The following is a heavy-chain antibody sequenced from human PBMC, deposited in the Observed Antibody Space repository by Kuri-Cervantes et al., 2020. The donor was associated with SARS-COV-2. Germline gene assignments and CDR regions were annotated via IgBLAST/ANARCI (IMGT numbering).Heavy chain of an antibody. J-gene: IGHJ3*02. Sequence: ASVKVSCKASGYTFSDYYMYWVRQAPGQGLEWMGWISAYNGNTNYAQKLQGRVTMTTDTSTSTAYMELRSLRSDDTAVYYCARGVGSGIVVVPAAMRSSFDIWGQGTMVTVSS. D-gene: IGHD2-2*01. CDR1: GYTFSDYY. V-gene: IGHV1-18*01. CDR2: ISAYNGNT. CDR3: ARGVGSGIVVVPAAMRSSFDI.